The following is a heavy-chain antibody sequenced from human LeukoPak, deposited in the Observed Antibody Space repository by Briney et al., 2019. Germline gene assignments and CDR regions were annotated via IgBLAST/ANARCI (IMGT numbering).Heavy chain of an antibody. CDR2: ISYDGSNK. J-gene: IGHJ3*02. D-gene: IGHD1-26*01. CDR3: ARDERIVEAIYAFDI. Sequence: GGSLRLSCAASGFTFSSYGMHWVRQAPGKGLEWVAVISYDGSNKYYADSVKGRFTISRDNSKNTLYLQMNSLRAEDTAVYYCARDERIVEAIYAFDIWGQGTMVTVSS. CDR1: GFTFSSYG. V-gene: IGHV3-30*03.